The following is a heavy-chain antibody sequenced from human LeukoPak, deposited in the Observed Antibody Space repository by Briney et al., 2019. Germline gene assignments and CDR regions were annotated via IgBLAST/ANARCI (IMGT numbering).Heavy chain of an antibody. V-gene: IGHV4-38-2*01. D-gene: IGHD6-13*01. CDR1: DFSSSSGYY. J-gene: IGHJ4*02. CDR3: ARHRATSSWDFDY. CDR2: IYHSGST. Sequence: SETLSLTCAVSDFSSSSGYYWGWIRQPPGKGLEWIGSIYHSGSTYYNLPLKSRVTISINTSKNQFSLRLSSVTAADTAVYYCARHRATSSWDFDYWGQGTLVTVSS.